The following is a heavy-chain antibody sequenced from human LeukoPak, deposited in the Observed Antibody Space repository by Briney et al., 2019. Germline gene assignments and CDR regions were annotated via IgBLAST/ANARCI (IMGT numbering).Heavy chain of an antibody. V-gene: IGHV3-9*01. CDR1: GFNFDYYA. D-gene: IGHD4-17*01. Sequence: PGGSLRLSCAASGFNFDYYAMYWVRQVPGKGLEWVSGITRSSGTVDYAASVKGRFTISRDNAKNSLYLQMNSLRPEDTASYYCAKALHPLTTVTRGALDIWGQGTMVTVSS. J-gene: IGHJ3*02. CDR2: ITRSSGTV. CDR3: AKALHPLTTVTRGALDI.